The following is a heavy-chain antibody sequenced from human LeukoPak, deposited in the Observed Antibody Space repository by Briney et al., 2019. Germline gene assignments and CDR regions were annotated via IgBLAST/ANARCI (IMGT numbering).Heavy chain of an antibody. Sequence: HPGRSLRLSCAASGFTFSSYGMHWVRQAPGKGLEWVAVIWYDGNNRYYADSVKGRFTISRDNSKNTLYLQMNSLRAEDTAVYYCAREGRRHCSSTSCYYNWFDPWGQGTPVTVSS. CDR1: GFTFSSYG. V-gene: IGHV3-33*01. CDR2: IWYDGNNR. CDR3: AREGRRHCSSTSCYYNWFDP. D-gene: IGHD2-2*01. J-gene: IGHJ5*02.